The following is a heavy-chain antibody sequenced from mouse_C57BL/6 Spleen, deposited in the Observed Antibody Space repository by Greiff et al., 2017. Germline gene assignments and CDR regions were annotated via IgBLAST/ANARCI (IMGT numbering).Heavy chain of an antibody. D-gene: IGHD1-1*01. J-gene: IGHJ2*01. CDR3: ARRAYYGSSGGFDC. CDR1: GYTFTSYG. V-gene: IGHV1-81*01. Sequence: QVQLQQSGAELARPGASVKLSCKASGYTFTSYGISWVKQRTGQGLEWIGEIYPRSGNTYYNEKFKGKATLTADKSSSTAYMELRSLTSEDSAVYFCARRAYYGSSGGFDCWGQGATLTVSS. CDR2: IYPRSGNT.